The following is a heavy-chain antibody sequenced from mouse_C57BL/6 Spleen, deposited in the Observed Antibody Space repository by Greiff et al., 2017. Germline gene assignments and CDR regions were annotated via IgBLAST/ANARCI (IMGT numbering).Heavy chain of an antibody. J-gene: IGHJ2*01. V-gene: IGHV14-2*01. CDR1: GFNIKDYY. D-gene: IGHD1-1*01. Sequence: EVQLQQSGAELVKPGASVKLSCTASGFNIKDYYMHWVKQRTEQGLEWIGRIDPEDGDTKYAPKFQGKATITADTSSNTAYLQLSSLTSEDTAVYYCARRHYYGNSPDYWGQGTTLTVSS. CDR2: IDPEDGDT. CDR3: ARRHYYGNSPDY.